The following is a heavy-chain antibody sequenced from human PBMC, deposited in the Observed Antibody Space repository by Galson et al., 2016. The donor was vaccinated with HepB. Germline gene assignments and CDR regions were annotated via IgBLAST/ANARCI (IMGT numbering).Heavy chain of an antibody. CDR1: GXPFSDYY. CDR2: ISSSSIYT. V-gene: IGHV3-11*06. J-gene: IGHJ6*02. D-gene: IGHD3-16*01. Sequence: RLSCAASGXPFSDYYMTWIRQAPGKGLEWVSHISSSSIYTKYSDSLKGRFTISRDYAKGLVYLQMNSLRAEDTAVYYCARGGKSDEGDFFGMDXWGQGTTVTVSS. CDR3: ARGGKSDEGDFFGMDX.